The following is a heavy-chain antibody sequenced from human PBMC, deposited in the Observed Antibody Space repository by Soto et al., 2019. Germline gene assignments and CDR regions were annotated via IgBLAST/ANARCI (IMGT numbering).Heavy chain of an antibody. CDR3: ARGAAARPDIYYYYMDV. V-gene: IGHV4-34*01. D-gene: IGHD6-6*01. Sequence: SETLSLTCAVYGGSFSGCYWSWIRQPPGKGLEWIGEINHSGSTNYNPSLKSRVTISVDTSKNQFSLKLSSVTAADTAVYYCARGAAARPDIYYYYMDVWGKGTTVTVSS. J-gene: IGHJ6*03. CDR2: INHSGST. CDR1: GGSFSGCY.